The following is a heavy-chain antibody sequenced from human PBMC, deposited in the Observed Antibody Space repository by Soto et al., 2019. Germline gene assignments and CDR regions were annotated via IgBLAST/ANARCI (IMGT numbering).Heavy chain of an antibody. CDR1: GGTLSSYA. Sequence: QVQLVQSGAEVKKPGSSVKVSCKASGGTLSSYAVTWVRQAPGQGLEWVGGFIPIVGTADYAQNFQGRVTIAADESSTTSYMELSSLRSEDTGVYYCAIGSTYSGEFEYWGQGTLVTVSS. CDR2: FIPIVGTA. V-gene: IGHV1-69*01. D-gene: IGHD1-26*01. CDR3: AIGSTYSGEFEY. J-gene: IGHJ4*02.